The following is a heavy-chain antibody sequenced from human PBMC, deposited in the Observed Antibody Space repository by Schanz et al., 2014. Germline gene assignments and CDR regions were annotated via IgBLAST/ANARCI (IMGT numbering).Heavy chain of an antibody. V-gene: IGHV3-23*01. D-gene: IGHD6-13*01. Sequence: EVYLLASGGGLVVPGGSLRPSCAISGFSLDIFAVSWVRQAPGRGLEWVASFNDGGVNKYYAGSVKGTFTISSDNSKSTLCLQMSNLRAEDSAVYYCAKSQGSSFDSWGQGTLVTVSS. J-gene: IGHJ4*02. CDR2: FNDGGVNK. CDR1: GFSLDIFA. CDR3: AKSQGSSFDS.